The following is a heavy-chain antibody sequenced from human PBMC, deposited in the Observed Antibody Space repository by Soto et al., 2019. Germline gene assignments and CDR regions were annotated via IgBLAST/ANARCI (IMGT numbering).Heavy chain of an antibody. J-gene: IGHJ6*02. D-gene: IGHD5-18*01. CDR2: ISAYNGNT. CDR3: ARDSETAMEPVYYYYYGMDV. V-gene: IGHV1-18*04. CDR1: GYTFTSYG. Sequence: ASVKVSFKACGYTFTSYGISWVRQAPGQGLEWMGWISAYNGNTNYAQKLQGRVTMTTDTSTSTAYMELRSLRSDDTAVYYCARDSETAMEPVYYYYYGMDVWGQGTTVTVSS.